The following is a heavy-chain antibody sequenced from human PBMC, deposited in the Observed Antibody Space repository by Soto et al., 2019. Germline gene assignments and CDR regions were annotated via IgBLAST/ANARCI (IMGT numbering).Heavy chain of an antibody. CDR1: GGSISSYY. CDR2: IYYRGST. Sequence: QVQLQESGPGLVKPSETLSLTCTVSGGSISSYYWSWIRQPPWKGLECIGYIYYRGSTNYNPSLKSRVNISLETSKNQLSLTLSSLTAADMAVYYCARGPQAYFGGDCYLGYWGQGTLVTVSS. J-gene: IGHJ4*02. D-gene: IGHD2-21*02. V-gene: IGHV4-59*01. CDR3: ARGPQAYFGGDCYLGY.